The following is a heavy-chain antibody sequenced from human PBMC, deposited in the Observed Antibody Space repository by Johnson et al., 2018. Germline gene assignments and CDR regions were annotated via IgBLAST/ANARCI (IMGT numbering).Heavy chain of an antibody. Sequence: EVQLLESGGGLVKPGGSLRLSCAASGFTFSDAWMSWVRQTPGKGLEWVGHIKSNTDGGTTEYSSAVKGRFTISRDDSKNTLYLQMDSLKTEDTAVYYCTFALAIWGQGTMVIVSS. V-gene: IGHV3-15*01. CDR2: IKSNTDGGTT. CDR1: GFTFSDAW. J-gene: IGHJ3*02. CDR3: TFALAI.